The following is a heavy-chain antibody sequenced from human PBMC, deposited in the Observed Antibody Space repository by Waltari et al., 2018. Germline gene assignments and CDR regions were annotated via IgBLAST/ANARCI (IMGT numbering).Heavy chain of an antibody. CDR2: SYTSGST. J-gene: IGHJ3*02. CDR3: ARVYDSSGYYSFDI. D-gene: IGHD3-22*01. Sequence: QVQLQESGPGLVKPSQTLSLTCTVSGGSISSGRYYWSWIRQPAGQGLEWMGRSYTSGSTNYNPSLKSRVTISVDTSKNQFSLKLSSVTAADTAVYYCARVYDSSGYYSFDIWGQGTMVTVSS. CDR1: GGSISSGRYY. V-gene: IGHV4-61*02.